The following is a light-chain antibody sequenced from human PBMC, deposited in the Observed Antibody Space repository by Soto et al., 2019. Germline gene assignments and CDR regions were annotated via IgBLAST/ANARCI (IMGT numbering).Light chain of an antibody. V-gene: IGLV2-14*01. CDR2: DVS. CDR3: SSYTSSSTLGV. J-gene: IGLJ1*01. Sequence: QSALTQPASLSGSPGQSITISCTGTSSDVGGYNYVSWYQQHPGKAPKLMIYDVSNRPSGVSNRFSGSKSGNTASLTISGPQAEDEDDYYCSSYTSSSTLGVFGTGTKVTVL. CDR1: SSDVGGYNY.